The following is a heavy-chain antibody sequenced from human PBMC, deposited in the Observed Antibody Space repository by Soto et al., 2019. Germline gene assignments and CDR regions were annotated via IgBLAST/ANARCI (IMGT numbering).Heavy chain of an antibody. V-gene: IGHV1-3*01. Sequence: ASVKVSCKASGYTFTSYAMHWVRQAPGQRLELMGWINAGNGNTKYSQKFQGRVTITRDTSASTAYMELSSLRSEDTAVYYCARVGLSSSWYPFDPWGQGTLVTVYS. CDR2: INAGNGNT. CDR3: ARVGLSSSWYPFDP. CDR1: GYTFTSYA. D-gene: IGHD6-13*01. J-gene: IGHJ5*02.